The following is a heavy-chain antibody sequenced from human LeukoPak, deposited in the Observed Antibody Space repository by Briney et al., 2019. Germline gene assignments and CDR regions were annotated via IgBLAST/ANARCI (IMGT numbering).Heavy chain of an antibody. CDR2: IYYSGST. CDR3: ARSTRSSALRT. J-gene: IGHJ4*02. Sequence: SETLSLTCTVSGGSISSGDYYWTWLRQPPGKGLEWIGYIYYSGSTYYNPSLNSRITISVDTSKDQFSLKLSSVTAADTAVYYCARSTRSSALRTWGQGTLVTVSS. D-gene: IGHD3-10*01. V-gene: IGHV4-30-4*01. CDR1: GGSISSGDYY.